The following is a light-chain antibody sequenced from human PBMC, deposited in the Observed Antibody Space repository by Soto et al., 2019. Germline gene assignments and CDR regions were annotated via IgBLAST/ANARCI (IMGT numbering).Light chain of an antibody. CDR1: ESINRW. V-gene: IGKV1-5*01. Sequence: EIQMTQSPSSLSASVGDRVAINCRASESINRWLAWYQLLPGKAPKLLIYAASTLESGVPSRFRGSGSGTEFLLTISSLQPDDFATSYCQHNKPNSTWTFGHGT. J-gene: IGKJ1*01. CDR2: AAS. CDR3: QHNKPNSTWT.